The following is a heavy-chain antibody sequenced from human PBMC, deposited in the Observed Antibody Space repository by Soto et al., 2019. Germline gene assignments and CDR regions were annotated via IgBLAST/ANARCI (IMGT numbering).Heavy chain of an antibody. CDR2: IYYSGST. D-gene: IGHD3-22*01. J-gene: IGHJ5*02. Sequence: PSETLSLTCTVSGGSISSGGYYWSWIRQHPGKGLEWIGYIYYSGSTYYNPSLKSRVTISVDTSKNQFSLKLSSVTAADTAVYYCARDLFPDSSGYGFDPWGQGTLVTVS. CDR3: ARDLFPDSSGYGFDP. V-gene: IGHV4-31*03. CDR1: GGSISSGGYY.